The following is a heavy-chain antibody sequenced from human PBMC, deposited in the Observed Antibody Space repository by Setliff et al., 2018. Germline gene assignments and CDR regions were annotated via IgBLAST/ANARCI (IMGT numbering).Heavy chain of an antibody. CDR3: AKAYYYYRSFDPHGFDL. D-gene: IGHD3-10*01. Sequence: PGGSRRLSCAASGFPFSSYSMNWVRQAPGTGLEWVSTISSGSTYYADSVKGRVTISREDSKNTVYMQMQSLRADATAVYTCAKAYYYYRSFDPHGFDLWGQGTLVTVSS. CDR2: ISSGST. J-gene: IGHJ4*02. V-gene: IGHV3-23*01. CDR1: GFPFSSYS.